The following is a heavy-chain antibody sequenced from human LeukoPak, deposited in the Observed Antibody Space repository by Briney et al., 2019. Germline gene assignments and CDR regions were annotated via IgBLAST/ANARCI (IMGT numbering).Heavy chain of an antibody. J-gene: IGHJ4*02. CDR1: GFTFSSYA. D-gene: IGHD3-22*01. CDR2: ISASGSST. CDR3: ARDAVWGYYDSSGYYPLDY. Sequence: PGGSLRLSCAVSGFTFSSYAMHWVRHAPGKGLEWVSSISASGSSTFYADSVKGRFTISRDNAKNSLYLQMNSLRAEDTAVYYCARDAVWGYYDSSGYYPLDYWGQGTLFTVSS. V-gene: IGHV3-48*01.